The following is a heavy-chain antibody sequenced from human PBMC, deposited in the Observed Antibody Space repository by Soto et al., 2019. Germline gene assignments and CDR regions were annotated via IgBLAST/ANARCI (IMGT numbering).Heavy chain of an antibody. V-gene: IGHV4-30-4*01. CDR2: IYYSGST. J-gene: IGHJ5*02. Sequence: SVTLSLTCTVAGGTFISGDYYWSWIHQPPGKGLEWIGYIYYSGSTYYNPSLKSRVTISVDTSKNQFSLKLSSVTAADTAVYYCARARSDFWSGYYPDPWGQGTLVTVSS. CDR1: GGTFISGDYY. D-gene: IGHD3-3*01. CDR3: ARARSDFWSGYYPDP.